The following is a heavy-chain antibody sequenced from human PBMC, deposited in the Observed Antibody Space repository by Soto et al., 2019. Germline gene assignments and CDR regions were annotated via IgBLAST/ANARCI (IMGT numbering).Heavy chain of an antibody. Sequence: PSETLSLTCTVSGGSISSYYWSWIRQPPGKGLEWIGYIYYSGSTNYNPSLKSRVTISVDTSKNQFSLKLSSVTAADTAVYYCARRGYCTNAVCGSYNWFDPWGQGTLVTVYS. V-gene: IGHV4-59*01. CDR2: IYYSGST. CDR3: ARRGYCTNAVCGSYNWFDP. D-gene: IGHD2-8*01. CDR1: GGSISSYY. J-gene: IGHJ5*02.